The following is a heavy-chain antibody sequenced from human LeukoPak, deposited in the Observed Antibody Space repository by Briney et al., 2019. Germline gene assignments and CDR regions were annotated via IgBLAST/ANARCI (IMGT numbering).Heavy chain of an antibody. V-gene: IGHV3-30-3*01. CDR2: ISYDGSNK. D-gene: IGHD6-13*01. CDR3: AKDTIAAAGTAVGDFDY. CDR1: GFTFSSYA. Sequence: GGSLRLSCAASGFTFSSYAMHWVRQAPGKGLEWVAVISYDGSNKYYADSVKGRFTISRDNSKNTLYLQMNSLRAEDTAVYYCAKDTIAAAGTAVGDFDYWGQGTLVTVSS. J-gene: IGHJ4*02.